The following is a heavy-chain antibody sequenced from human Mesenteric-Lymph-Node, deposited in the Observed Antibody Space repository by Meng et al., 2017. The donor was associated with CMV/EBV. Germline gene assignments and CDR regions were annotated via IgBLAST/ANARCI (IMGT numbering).Heavy chain of an antibody. CDR2: ISWNSGSL. CDR3: ARDLRFLEWQPHYYYGMDV. CDR1: GFTYNDYA. J-gene: IGHJ6*02. D-gene: IGHD3-3*01. V-gene: IGHV3-9*01. Sequence: SLKISCVASGFTYNDYAMHWVRQAPGKGLEWVSGISWNSGSLAYADSVKGRFTISRDNSKNTLYLQMNSLRAEDTAVYYCARDLRFLEWQPHYYYGMDVWGQGTTVTVSS.